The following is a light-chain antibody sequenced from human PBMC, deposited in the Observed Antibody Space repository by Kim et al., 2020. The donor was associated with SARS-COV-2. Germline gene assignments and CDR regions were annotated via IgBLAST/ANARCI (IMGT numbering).Light chain of an antibody. CDR1: QSVGRL. CDR3: QQYNYWPIT. V-gene: IGKV3-15*01. CDR2: GTS. Sequence: EVVMTQSPATLSVSPGARVTLSCRASQSVGRLLAWYQQKPGQAPTLLIYGTSTRATGLPARFSGSGSGTDFALTISSLQSEDFALYYCQQYNYWPITFGGGTRVEIK. J-gene: IGKJ4*01.